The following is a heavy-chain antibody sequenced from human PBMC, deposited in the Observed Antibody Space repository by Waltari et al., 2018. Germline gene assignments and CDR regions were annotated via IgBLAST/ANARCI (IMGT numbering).Heavy chain of an antibody. V-gene: IGHV1-3*01. J-gene: IGHJ3*02. CDR1: GYTFTTYA. D-gene: IGHD5-12*01. CDR2: INAGNGNT. CDR3: ARVYSGYDWGAFDI. Sequence: QVQLVQSGAEVKKPGASVKVSCKASGYTFTTYAIHWVCQAPGQRHEWMGRINAGNGNTKYSQKFQGRVTITRDTSASTAYMELSSLRSEDTAVYYCARVYSGYDWGAFDIWGQGTMVTVSS.